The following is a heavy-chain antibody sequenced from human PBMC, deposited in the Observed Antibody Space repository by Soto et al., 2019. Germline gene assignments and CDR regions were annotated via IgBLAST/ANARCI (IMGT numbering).Heavy chain of an antibody. CDR1: GGTFSSYA. CDR3: ARGEGYCSSTSCGSLYYYYGMDV. CDR2: IIPIFGTA. D-gene: IGHD2-2*01. Sequence: QVQLVQSGAEVKKPGSSVKVSCKASGGTFSSYAISWVRQAPGQGLEWMGGIIPIFGTANYAQKFQGRVTITADKSTSTAYMELSSLRSEDTAVYYCARGEGYCSSTSCGSLYYYYGMDVWGQGTTVTVSS. V-gene: IGHV1-69*06. J-gene: IGHJ6*02.